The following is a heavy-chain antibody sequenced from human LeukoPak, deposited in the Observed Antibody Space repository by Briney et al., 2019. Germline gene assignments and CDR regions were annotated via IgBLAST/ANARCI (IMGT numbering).Heavy chain of an antibody. V-gene: IGHV3-21*01. CDR2: ISSSSSYI. CDR1: GFTFSSYS. Sequence: PGGFLRLSCAASGFTFSSYSMNWVRQAPGKGLEWVSSISSSSSYIYYADSVKGRFTISRDNAKNSLYLQMNSLRAEDTAVYYCASSIVGATFDYWGQGTLVTVSS. D-gene: IGHD1-26*01. CDR3: ASSIVGATFDY. J-gene: IGHJ4*02.